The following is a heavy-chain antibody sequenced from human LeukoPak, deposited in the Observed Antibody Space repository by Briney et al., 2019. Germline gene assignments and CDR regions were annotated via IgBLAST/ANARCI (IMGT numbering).Heavy chain of an antibody. CDR3: ARGAILTPRNFDY. Sequence: KPGGSLRLFCAASGFTFSSYSMNWVRQAPGKGLEWVSSISSSSSYIYYADSVKGRFTISRDNAKNSLYLQMNSLRAEDTAVYYCARGAILTPRNFDYWGQGTLVTVSS. J-gene: IGHJ4*02. CDR2: ISSSSSYI. D-gene: IGHD3-9*01. V-gene: IGHV3-21*01. CDR1: GFTFSSYS.